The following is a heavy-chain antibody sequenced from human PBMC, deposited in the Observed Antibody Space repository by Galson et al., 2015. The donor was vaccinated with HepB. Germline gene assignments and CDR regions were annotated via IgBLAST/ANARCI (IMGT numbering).Heavy chain of an antibody. CDR1: GYIFSTHY. V-gene: IGHV1-46*01. Sequence: SVKVSCKASGYIFSTHYIHWVRQAPGQGLEWMGIINPSGGSTSYAQNFQGRVTMTRDTSTGTVYMELSGLGSEDTAVYYCTRDRRYYYDSSGYYAPNFDHWGQGTLVTVSS. D-gene: IGHD3-22*01. CDR2: INPSGGST. CDR3: TRDRRYYYDSSGYYAPNFDH. J-gene: IGHJ4*02.